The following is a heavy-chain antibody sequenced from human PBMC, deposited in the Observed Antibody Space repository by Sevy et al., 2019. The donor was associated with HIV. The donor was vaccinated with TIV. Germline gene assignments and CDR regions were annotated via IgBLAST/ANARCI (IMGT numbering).Heavy chain of an antibody. Sequence: SETLSLTCTIFGGSISAYYWSWFRQPPGRGLEYIGYIYHSGSTNYNPSLKSRVTISVDTSKNQFSLRLTFVTTADTATYYCARAPPVRSGDDSLNWFDPWGQGALVTVSS. CDR3: ARAPPVRSGDDSLNWFDP. V-gene: IGHV4-59*01. D-gene: IGHD6-25*01. CDR1: GGSISAYY. J-gene: IGHJ5*02. CDR2: IYHSGST.